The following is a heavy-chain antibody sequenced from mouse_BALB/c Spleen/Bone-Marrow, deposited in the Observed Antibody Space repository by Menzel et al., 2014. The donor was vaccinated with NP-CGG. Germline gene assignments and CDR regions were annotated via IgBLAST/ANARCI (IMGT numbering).Heavy chain of an antibody. CDR3: ARSWNYYSMDY. CDR2: VNPHNGGT. V-gene: IGHV1-19*01. CDR1: GYTFTDYC. Sequence: EVKLQESGPELVKPGASVKMSCKASGYTFTDYCMDWVKLSHGESFEWIGRVNPHNGGTNYNQKFKGRATLTVDKSSSTAYMELSSLTSEDSAVYYCARSWNYYSMDYWGQGTSVTVSS. J-gene: IGHJ4*01.